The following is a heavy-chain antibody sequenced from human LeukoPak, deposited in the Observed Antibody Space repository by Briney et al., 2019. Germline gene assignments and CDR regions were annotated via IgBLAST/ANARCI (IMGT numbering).Heavy chain of an antibody. J-gene: IGHJ3*02. Sequence: TGGSLRLSSAASGFTFSSYSMNWVRQAPGKGLEWVSSISGSSSYINYADSVKGRFTISRDNAQNSLFLQLNNLRAEDTAVYYCARDPYSSGWYKDAFDIWGQGTMVTVSS. CDR2: ISGSSSYI. V-gene: IGHV3-21*01. D-gene: IGHD6-19*01. CDR1: GFTFSSYS. CDR3: ARDPYSSGWYKDAFDI.